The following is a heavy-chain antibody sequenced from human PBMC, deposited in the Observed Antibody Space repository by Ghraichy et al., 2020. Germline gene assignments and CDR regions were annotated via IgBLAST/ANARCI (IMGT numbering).Heavy chain of an antibody. CDR1: GFTFSTYG. V-gene: IGHV3-33*01. J-gene: IGHJ4*02. D-gene: IGHD4-17*01. CDR2: IWYDGSNK. Sequence: RGSLRLSCAASGFTFSTYGMHWVRQAPGKGLEWVAVIWYDGSNKYYADSVKGRFTISRDNSKNTLYLQMNSLRAEDTALYYCARDERPGTITPFDCWGQGTLVTVSS. CDR3: ARDERPGTITPFDC.